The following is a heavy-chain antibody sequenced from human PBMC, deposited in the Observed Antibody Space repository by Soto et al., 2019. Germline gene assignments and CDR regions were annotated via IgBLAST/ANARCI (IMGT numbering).Heavy chain of an antibody. CDR3: AKDHLNFYDTSGPTYYYYYGMDV. D-gene: IGHD3-22*01. CDR2: ISWNSGSI. J-gene: IGHJ6*02. Sequence: GGSLRLSCAASGFTFDDYAMHWVRQGPGKGLEWVSGISWNSGSIGYADSVKGRFTISRDNAKNSLYLQMNSLRAEDTALYYCAKDHLNFYDTSGPTYYYYYGMDVWGQGTTVTV. CDR1: GFTFDDYA. V-gene: IGHV3-9*01.